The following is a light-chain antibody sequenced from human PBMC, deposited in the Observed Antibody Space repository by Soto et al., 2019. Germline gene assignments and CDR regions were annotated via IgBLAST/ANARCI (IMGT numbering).Light chain of an antibody. V-gene: IGKV3-20*01. CDR3: QQYASSLRT. Sequence: EIVLKHSPATLALSPCERAALSVSASQSVSSSYLAWYQQKPGQAPRLLIYGASSRATGIPDRFSGSGSGTDFTLTISRLEPEDFAVYYCQQYASSLRTFGQGTKVDIK. CDR1: QSVSSSY. CDR2: GAS. J-gene: IGKJ1*01.